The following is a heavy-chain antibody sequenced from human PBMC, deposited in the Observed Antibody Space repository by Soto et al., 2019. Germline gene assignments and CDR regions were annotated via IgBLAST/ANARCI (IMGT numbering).Heavy chain of an antibody. CDR1: GYTLTGLS. Sequence: ASVKVSCKVSGYTLTGLSMHWVRQAPGKGLEWMGGFDPEDGETIYAQKFQGRVTMTEDTSTDTAYMELSSLRSEDTAVYYCATAALGGDLFDYWGQGTLVTVSS. V-gene: IGHV1-24*01. CDR2: FDPEDGET. J-gene: IGHJ4*02. CDR3: ATAALGGDLFDY. D-gene: IGHD2-21*01.